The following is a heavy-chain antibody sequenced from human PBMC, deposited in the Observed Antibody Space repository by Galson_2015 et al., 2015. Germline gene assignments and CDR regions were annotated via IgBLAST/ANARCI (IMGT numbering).Heavy chain of an antibody. D-gene: IGHD2-21*02. CDR3: ARGVTGQRDFDF. CDR2: IHSDGST. Sequence: SLRLSCAVSGLAVNGIYLSWVRQAPAKRLEWVSVIHSDGSTYYADSLKGRFTIFRDSSKNTVYLQMNSLRAEDTAVYYCARGVTGQRDFDFWGQGTLVTVSS. V-gene: IGHV3-53*01. CDR1: GLAVNGIY. J-gene: IGHJ4*02.